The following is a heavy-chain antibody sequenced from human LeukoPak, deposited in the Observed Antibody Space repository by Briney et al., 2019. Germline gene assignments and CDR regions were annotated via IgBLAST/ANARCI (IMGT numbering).Heavy chain of an antibody. D-gene: IGHD3-22*01. J-gene: IGHJ4*02. V-gene: IGHV1-2*06. CDR2: INPNSGDT. Sequence: ASVKVSCKASGYTFTGYSMHWVRQAPGQGLEWMGRINPNSGDTNYAQKFQGRVTMTRDTSISTAYMELSRLRSDDTAVYYCASGVYYDSSGYSFDYWGQGTLVTVSS. CDR3: ASGVYYDSSGYSFDY. CDR1: GYTFTGYS.